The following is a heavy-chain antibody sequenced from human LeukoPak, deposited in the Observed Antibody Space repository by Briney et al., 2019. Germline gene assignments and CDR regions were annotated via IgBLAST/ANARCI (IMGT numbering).Heavy chain of an antibody. V-gene: IGHV3-23*01. Sequence: GGSLRLSCVASGFTFTSSAMSWVRQAPGKGLEWVSAISGRSGTTYYADSVKGRFAISRDNSKNTLYLQMNSLRAGDTAVYYCAKVGTVYFPLDFWGQGTLVTVSS. CDR1: GFTFTSSA. CDR2: ISGRSGTT. CDR3: AKVGTVYFPLDF. D-gene: IGHD2/OR15-2a*01. J-gene: IGHJ4*02.